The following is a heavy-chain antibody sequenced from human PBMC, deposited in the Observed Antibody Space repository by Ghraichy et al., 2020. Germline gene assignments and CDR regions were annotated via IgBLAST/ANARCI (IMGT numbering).Heavy chain of an antibody. D-gene: IGHD3-22*01. J-gene: IGHJ6*02. Sequence: GGSLRLSCAASGFTFGTYAMSWVRQAPGKGLEWVSAISGSGGSTFYADSVKGRFTISRDNSKNTLYLQMNSLRAEDTAVYYCAKVNYYDSSGYFYFYYGMVVWGQGTTFTVAS. CDR3: AKVNYYDSSGYFYFYYGMVV. V-gene: IGHV3-23*01. CDR1: GFTFGTYA. CDR2: ISGSGGST.